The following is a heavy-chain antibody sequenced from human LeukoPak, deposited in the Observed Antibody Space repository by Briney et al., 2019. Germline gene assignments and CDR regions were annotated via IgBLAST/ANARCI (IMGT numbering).Heavy chain of an antibody. D-gene: IGHD6-13*01. CDR1: GYTFTSYG. CDR2: ISAYNGNT. J-gene: IGHJ4*02. CDR3: ARDGPHSSSWYGGFDY. V-gene: IGHV1-18*01. Sequence: VASVKVSCKASGYTFTSYGISWVRQAPGQGLEWMGWISAYNGNTNYAQKLQGRVTMTTDTSTSTAYMELRSLRSDDTAVYYCARDGPHSSSWYGGFDYWGQGTLVTVSS.